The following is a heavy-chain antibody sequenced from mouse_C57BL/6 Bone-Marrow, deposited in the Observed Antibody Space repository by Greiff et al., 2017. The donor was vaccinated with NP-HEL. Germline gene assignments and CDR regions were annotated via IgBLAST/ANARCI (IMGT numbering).Heavy chain of an antibody. Sequence: EVKLMESEGGLVQPGSSMKLSCTASGFTFSDYYMAWVRQVPEKGLEWVANINYDGSSTYYLDSLKSRFIISRDNAKNILYLQMSSLKSEDTATYYCAREDTTVGAMDYWGQGTSVTVSS. V-gene: IGHV5-16*01. CDR3: AREDTTVGAMDY. D-gene: IGHD1-1*01. CDR1: GFTFSDYY. J-gene: IGHJ4*01. CDR2: INYDGSST.